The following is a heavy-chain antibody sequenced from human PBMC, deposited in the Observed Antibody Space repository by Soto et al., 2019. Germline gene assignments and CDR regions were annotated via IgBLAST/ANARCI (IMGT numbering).Heavy chain of an antibody. V-gene: IGHV3-11*01. D-gene: IGHD6-13*01. J-gene: IGHJ3*02. CDR2: ITSSNSAI. CDR1: GFTFSDYY. Sequence: GGSLRLSCAASGFTFSDYYMSWIRQAPGKGLEWVSYITSSNSAIYYADSVKGRFTISRDNAKNSLYLQMNSLRAEDTAVYYCARRIATAGAHAFDIWGQGTMVTVSS. CDR3: ARRIATAGAHAFDI.